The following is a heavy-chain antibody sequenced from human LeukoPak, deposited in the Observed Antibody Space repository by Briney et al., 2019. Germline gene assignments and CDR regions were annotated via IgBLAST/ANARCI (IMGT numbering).Heavy chain of an antibody. Sequence: SETLSLTXTVPGGSISSYYWSWIWQTPGKGLEWIGYIYYSGSTNYNPSLKSRVTISVDTSKNQFSLKLSSVTAADTAVYYCARVVDTNAFDIWGQGTMVTVSS. CDR3: ARVVDTNAFDI. V-gene: IGHV4-59*01. D-gene: IGHD5-18*01. CDR2: IYYSGST. CDR1: GGSISSYY. J-gene: IGHJ3*02.